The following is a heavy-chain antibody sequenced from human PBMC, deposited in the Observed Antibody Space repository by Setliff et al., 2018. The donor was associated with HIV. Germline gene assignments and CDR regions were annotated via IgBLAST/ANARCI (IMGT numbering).Heavy chain of an antibody. V-gene: IGHV3-11*06. J-gene: IGHJ6*02. D-gene: IGHD4-4*01. Sequence: GGSLRLSCAASGFTFSDYYMSWIRQAPGKGLEWVSYITGSSSYTNYADSVKGRFTISRDNAKNSLYLQMNSLRAEDTAVYYCARDDSNYRQHGMDVWGQGTTVTVSS. CDR3: ARDDSNYRQHGMDV. CDR1: GFTFSDYY. CDR2: ITGSSSYT.